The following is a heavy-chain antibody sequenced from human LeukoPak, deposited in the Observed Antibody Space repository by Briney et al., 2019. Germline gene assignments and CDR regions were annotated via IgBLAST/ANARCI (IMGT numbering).Heavy chain of an antibody. Sequence: SETLSLTCAVYGGSFSGYYWSWIRQPPGKGLEWIGEINHSGSTNYNPSLKSRVTISVDTSKNQFSLKLSSVTAADTAVYYCARGQGVNYFDYWGQGTLVTVFS. D-gene: IGHD2-21*01. CDR2: INHSGST. CDR1: GGSFSGYY. CDR3: ARGQGVNYFDY. V-gene: IGHV4-34*01. J-gene: IGHJ4*02.